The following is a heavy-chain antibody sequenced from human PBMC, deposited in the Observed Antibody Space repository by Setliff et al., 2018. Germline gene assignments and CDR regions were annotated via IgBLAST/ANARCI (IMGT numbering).Heavy chain of an antibody. V-gene: IGHV3-20*04. CDR3: VRGLSDRVNWFAFDY. CDR1: GFKLEDHG. Sequence: PGGSLRLSCAASGFKLEDHGMSWVRKAPKKGLEWVSGINWFGGRTSYADSVRGRFTISRDNAKNSVDLEMSSLRPEDTANYFCVRGLSDRVNWFAFDYWGQGTLVTVSS. CDR2: INWFGGRT. J-gene: IGHJ4*02. D-gene: IGHD1-1*01.